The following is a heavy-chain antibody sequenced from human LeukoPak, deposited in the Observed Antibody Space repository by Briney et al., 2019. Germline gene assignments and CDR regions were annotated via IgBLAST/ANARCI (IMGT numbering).Heavy chain of an antibody. CDR2: INSDGSST. D-gene: IGHD5-18*01. CDR1: GFTFSSYD. Sequence: GGSLRLSCAACGFTFSSYDMHWVRQAPGKGLVWVSRINSDGSSTSYADSVKGRFTISRDNAKNTLYLQMNSLRAEDTAVYYCALGGYSYGLDYWGQGTLVTVSS. V-gene: IGHV3-74*01. CDR3: ALGGYSYGLDY. J-gene: IGHJ4*02.